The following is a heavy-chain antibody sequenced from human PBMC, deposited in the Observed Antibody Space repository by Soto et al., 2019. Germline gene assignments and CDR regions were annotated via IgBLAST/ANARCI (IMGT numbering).Heavy chain of an antibody. CDR2: IGAAGDT. CDR1: GFTFSSYD. Sequence: EVQLVESGGGLVQPGGSLRLSCAASGFTFSSYDMYWVRLATGKGLEWVSAIGAAGDTYYPGSAKGRCIISRENAKNSLYLQMNSLRVDDTAVYYCVRGQWDQLGDALDIWGQGTKVTVSS. V-gene: IGHV3-13*01. CDR3: VRGQWDQLGDALDI. D-gene: IGHD1-1*01. J-gene: IGHJ3*02.